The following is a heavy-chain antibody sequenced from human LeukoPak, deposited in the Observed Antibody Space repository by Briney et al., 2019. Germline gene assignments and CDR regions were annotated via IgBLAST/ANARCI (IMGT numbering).Heavy chain of an antibody. CDR3: ARGGRITMIVET. J-gene: IGHJ3*01. CDR2: IKHDGSEN. D-gene: IGHD3-22*01. V-gene: IGHV3-7*01. CDR1: GFTFSSYW. Sequence: PWGSLRLSCAASGFTFSSYWMSWVRQAPGKGLEWVGNIKHDGSENYYVDSVTRRFTISRHNAKNSLYLQMNSLRAEDTAVYCCARGGRITMIVETWGQGTMVTVSS.